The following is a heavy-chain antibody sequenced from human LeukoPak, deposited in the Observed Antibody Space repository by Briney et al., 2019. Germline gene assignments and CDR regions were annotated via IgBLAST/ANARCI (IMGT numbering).Heavy chain of an antibody. J-gene: IGHJ3*02. Sequence: PGRSLRLSCAASGFTFDDYAMHWVRQAPGKGLEWVSGISWNSGSIGYADSVKGRFTISRDNAKNSLYLQMSSLRAEDTALYYCAKGGYYAGAFDIWGQGTMVTVSS. CDR2: ISWNSGSI. V-gene: IGHV3-9*01. CDR1: GFTFDDYA. CDR3: AKGGYYAGAFDI. D-gene: IGHD3-10*01.